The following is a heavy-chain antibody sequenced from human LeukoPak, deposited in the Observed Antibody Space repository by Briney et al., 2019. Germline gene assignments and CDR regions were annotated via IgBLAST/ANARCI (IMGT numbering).Heavy chain of an antibody. J-gene: IGHJ4*02. V-gene: IGHV3-7*01. Sequence: PGGSLRLSCAASGSTFSRYWMSWVRQTPEKGLEWVANIKQDGGEKNYVDSVKGRFTISRDNSKNTLYLQMNSLRAEDTAVYYCAREEYDSSGYGYFDYWGQGTLVTVSS. CDR2: IKQDGGEK. D-gene: IGHD3-22*01. CDR1: GSTFSRYW. CDR3: AREEYDSSGYGYFDY.